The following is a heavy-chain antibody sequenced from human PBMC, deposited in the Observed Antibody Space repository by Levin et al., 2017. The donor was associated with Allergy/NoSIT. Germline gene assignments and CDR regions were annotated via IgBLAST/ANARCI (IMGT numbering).Heavy chain of an antibody. V-gene: IGHV3-11*01. CDR3: AREGDGGDGYVDY. J-gene: IGHJ4*02. CDR1: GFTFSNYY. CDR2: ISASGSSI. Sequence: LSLTCAASGFTFSNYYMSWIRQAPGKGLEWVSYISASGSSIYYADSVKGRFTISRDNAKNSLFLHMNSLRPEDTAVYYCAREGDGGDGYVDYWGQGTRVTVSS. D-gene: IGHD4-23*01.